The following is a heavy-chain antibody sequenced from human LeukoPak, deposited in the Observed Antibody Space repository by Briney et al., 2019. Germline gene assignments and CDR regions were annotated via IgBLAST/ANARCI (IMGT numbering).Heavy chain of an antibody. Sequence: GGSLRLSCAASGLTFSSHWMHWVRQAPGKGLVWVSRITNDGSSTTYADSVKGRFTISRDNSKNTLYLQMNSLRAEDTAVYYCARGRVNYDFWSGCFDYWGQGTLVTVSS. CDR3: ARGRVNYDFWSGCFDY. CDR2: ITNDGSST. D-gene: IGHD3-3*01. J-gene: IGHJ4*02. V-gene: IGHV3-74*01. CDR1: GLTFSSHW.